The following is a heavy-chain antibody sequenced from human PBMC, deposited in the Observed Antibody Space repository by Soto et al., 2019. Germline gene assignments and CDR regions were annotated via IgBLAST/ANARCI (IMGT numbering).Heavy chain of an antibody. CDR2: ISSSSSTI. J-gene: IGHJ4*02. Sequence: GGSLRLSCAASGFTFSSYSMNWVRQAPGKGLEWVSYISSSSSTIYYADSVKGRFTISRDNAKNSLYLQMNSLRAEDTAVYYCARLTNRGYCSGGSCYPIDYWGQGTLVTVSS. D-gene: IGHD2-15*01. V-gene: IGHV3-48*01. CDR3: ARLTNRGYCSGGSCYPIDY. CDR1: GFTFSSYS.